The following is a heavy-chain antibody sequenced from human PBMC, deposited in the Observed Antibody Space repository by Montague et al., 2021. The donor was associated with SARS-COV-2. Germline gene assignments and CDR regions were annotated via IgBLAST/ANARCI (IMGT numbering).Heavy chain of an antibody. Sequence: SETLSLTRTVSGGSISSSSYYWGWIRQPPGKGLEWIGSIYYSGSTNYNPSLKSRVTISVDTSKSQFSLKLSSVTAADTAVYYCARLGIAVAGIIHPVGPYFDYWGQGTLVTVSS. D-gene: IGHD6-19*01. CDR3: ARLGIAVAGIIHPVGPYFDY. J-gene: IGHJ4*02. CDR1: GGSISSSSYY. V-gene: IGHV4-39*07. CDR2: IYYSGST.